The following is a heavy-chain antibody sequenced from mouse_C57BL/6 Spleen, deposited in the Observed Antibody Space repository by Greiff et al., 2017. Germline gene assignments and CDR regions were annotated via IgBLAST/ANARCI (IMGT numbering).Heavy chain of an antibody. CDR1: GYAFSSYW. V-gene: IGHV1-82*01. CDR3: ARELGRENAMDY. CDR2: IYPGDGDT. D-gene: IGHD4-1*01. J-gene: IGHJ4*01. Sequence: QVQLQQSGPELVKPGASVKISCKASGYAFSSYWMNWVKQRPGKGLEWIGRIYPGDGDTNYNGKFKGQATLTADKSCSTAYMQLSSLTSEDSAVYFCARELGRENAMDYWGQGTSVTVSS.